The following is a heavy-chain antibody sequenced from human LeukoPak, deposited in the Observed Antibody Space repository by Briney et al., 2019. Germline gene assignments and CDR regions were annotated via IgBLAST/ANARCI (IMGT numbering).Heavy chain of an antibody. Sequence: ASVKVSCKASGYTFTSYYMHWVRQAPGQRLEWMGWINAGNGNTKYSQKFQGRVTITRDTSASTAYMELSSLRSEDTAVYYCARVWRAIAVDYWGQGTLVTVSS. CDR3: ARVWRAIAVDY. V-gene: IGHV1-3*01. CDR1: GYTFTSYY. D-gene: IGHD6-13*01. CDR2: INAGNGNT. J-gene: IGHJ4*01.